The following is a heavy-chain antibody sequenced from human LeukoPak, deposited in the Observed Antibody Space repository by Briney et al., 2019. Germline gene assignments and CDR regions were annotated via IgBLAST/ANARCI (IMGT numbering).Heavy chain of an antibody. V-gene: IGHV3-15*01. CDR1: GFTFSNAW. CDR2: IKSKTDGGTT. CDR3: AKDKEGWHNYYGSGSPVDY. J-gene: IGHJ4*02. D-gene: IGHD3-10*01. Sequence: GGSLRLSCAASGFTFSNAWMSWVRQAPGKGLEWVGRIKSKTDGGTTDYAAPVKGRFTISRDDSKSTLYLQMNSLRAEDTAVYYCAKDKEGWHNYYGSGSPVDYWGQGTLVTVSS.